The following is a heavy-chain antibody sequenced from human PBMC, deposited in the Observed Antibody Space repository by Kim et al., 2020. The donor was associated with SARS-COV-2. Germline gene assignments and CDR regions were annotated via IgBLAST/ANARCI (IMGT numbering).Heavy chain of an antibody. CDR3: ARDQRQQLVHEDDY. CDR1: GFTFSDYY. Sequence: GGSLRLSCAASGFTFSDYYMSWIRQAPGKGLEWVSYISSSGSTIYYADSVKGRFTISRDNAKNSLYLQMNSLRAEDTAVYYCARDQRQQLVHEDDYWGQGTLVTVSS. J-gene: IGHJ4*02. CDR2: ISSSGSTI. D-gene: IGHD6-13*01. V-gene: IGHV3-11*01.